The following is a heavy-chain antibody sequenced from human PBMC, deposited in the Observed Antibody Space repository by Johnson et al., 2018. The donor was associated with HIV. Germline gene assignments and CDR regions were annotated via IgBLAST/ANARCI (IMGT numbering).Heavy chain of an antibody. J-gene: IGHJ3*01. Sequence: VQLVESGGGLVQPGGSLRLSCAASGFIFRNYWMYWVRQAPGKGLVWVARISSAGSATAYADSVQCRFTISRDKAKTTLYLQMCSLRAEDTAIYYCARKQWLEIPSDALDVWGQGTMVTVSS. V-gene: IGHV3-74*03. CDR2: ISSAGSAT. D-gene: IGHD6-19*01. CDR3: ARKQWLEIPSDALDV. CDR1: GFIFRNYW.